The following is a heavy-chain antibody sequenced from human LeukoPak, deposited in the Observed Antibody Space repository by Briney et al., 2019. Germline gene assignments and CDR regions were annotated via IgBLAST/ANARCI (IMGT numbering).Heavy chain of an antibody. V-gene: IGHV4-4*07. CDR1: GGSVSSYY. J-gene: IGHJ4*02. D-gene: IGHD3-10*01. CDR2: IYTSGST. CDR3: ARDGGFEYYFDY. Sequence: SETLSLTCTVSGGSVSSYYWSWIRQPAGKGLEWIGRIYTSGSTNYNPSLKSRVTISVDTSKNQFSLKLSSVAAADTAVYYCARDGGFEYYFDYWGQGTLVTVSS.